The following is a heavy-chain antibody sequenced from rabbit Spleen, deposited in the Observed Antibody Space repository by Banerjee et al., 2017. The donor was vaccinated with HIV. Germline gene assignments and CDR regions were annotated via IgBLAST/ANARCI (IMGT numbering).Heavy chain of an antibody. V-gene: IGHV1S45*01. CDR1: GFSFSDRDV. J-gene: IGHJ4*01. Sequence: QEQLKESGGDLVKPGASLTLTCTASGFSFSDRDVMCWVRQAPGKGLEWIACINTATGRAVYASWAKGRLTISKTSSTTVTLQMTSLTAADTATYFCGRDLAGAIGWNFSLWGPGTLVTVS. CDR2: INTATGRA. D-gene: IGHD4-1*01. CDR3: GRDLAGAIGWNFSL.